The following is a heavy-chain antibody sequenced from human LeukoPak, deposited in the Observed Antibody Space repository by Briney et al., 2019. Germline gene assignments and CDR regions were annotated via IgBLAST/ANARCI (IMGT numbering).Heavy chain of an antibody. V-gene: IGHV1-2*02. D-gene: IGHD3-10*01. CDR1: GYILSGYY. CDR2: INPHTGGT. J-gene: IGHJ4*02. Sequence: ASVKVSCKASGYILSGYYMHWVRQAPGQGLEWMGWINPHTGGTNYAQKFQGRVTMTRDTSISTAYMELSRLTSDDTAVYYCGRVVGGNYYGSETDDYWGQGTLVTVSS. CDR3: GRVVGGNYYGSETDDY.